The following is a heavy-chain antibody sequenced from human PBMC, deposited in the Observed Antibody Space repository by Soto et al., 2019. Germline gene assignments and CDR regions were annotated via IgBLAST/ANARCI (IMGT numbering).Heavy chain of an antibody. D-gene: IGHD5-12*01. CDR3: ARHSNIVATVFDY. Sequence: SETLSLTCAVYGGSFSGYYWSWIRQPPGKGLEWIGEINHSGSTNYNPSLKSRVTISVDTSKNQFPLKLSSVTAADTAVYYCARHSNIVATVFDYWGQGTLVTVSS. V-gene: IGHV4-34*01. J-gene: IGHJ4*02. CDR1: GGSFSGYY. CDR2: INHSGST.